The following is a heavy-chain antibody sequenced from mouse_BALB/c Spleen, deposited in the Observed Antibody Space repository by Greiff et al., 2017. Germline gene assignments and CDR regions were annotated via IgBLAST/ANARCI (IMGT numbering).Heavy chain of an antibody. V-gene: IGHV5-6-5*01. CDR2: ISSGGST. D-gene: IGHD1-1*02. CDR1: GFTFSSYA. Sequence: EVMLVESGGGLVKPGGSLKLSCAASGFTFSSYAMSWVRQTPEKRLEWVASISSGGSTYYPDSVKGRFTISRDNARNILYLQMSSLRSEDTAMYYCATYYGPTLYAMDYWGQGTSVTVSS. J-gene: IGHJ4*01. CDR3: ATYYGPTLYAMDY.